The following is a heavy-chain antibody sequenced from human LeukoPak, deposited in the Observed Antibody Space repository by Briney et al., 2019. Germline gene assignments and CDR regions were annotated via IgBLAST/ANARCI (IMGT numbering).Heavy chain of an antibody. D-gene: IGHD1-14*01. Sequence: SQTLSLTCTVSGFSISSGDYYWSRIRQPPGKGLEWIGYIYYSGRTYYNPSLKSRVTLSVDTSKNQFSLELGSVTATDTAVYYCARGTIPGVNGFQHWGQGTGVSVSS. CDR2: IYYSGRT. CDR1: GFSISSGDYY. V-gene: IGHV4-30-4*01. CDR3: ARGTIPGVNGFQH. J-gene: IGHJ1*01.